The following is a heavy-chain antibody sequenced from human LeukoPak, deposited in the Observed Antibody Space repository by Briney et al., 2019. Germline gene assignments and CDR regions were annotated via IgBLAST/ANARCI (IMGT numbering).Heavy chain of an antibody. D-gene: IGHD1-26*01. Sequence: GGSLRLSCAASGFTFSNYWMSWVRQAPGKGLEWVAIIKQDGSEQYYVDSVKGRFTISRDNAENSLYLQMNGLRAEDTAVYYCARDTSSIVGPRFDYWGQGALVTVSS. CDR3: ARDTSSIVGPRFDY. J-gene: IGHJ4*02. CDR1: GFTFSNYW. V-gene: IGHV3-7*01. CDR2: IKQDGSEQ.